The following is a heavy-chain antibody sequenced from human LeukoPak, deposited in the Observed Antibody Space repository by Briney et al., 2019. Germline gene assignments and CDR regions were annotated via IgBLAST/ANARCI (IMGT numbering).Heavy chain of an antibody. D-gene: IGHD5-24*01. CDR3: ASKPMAELDY. J-gene: IGHJ4*02. CDR2: IGGGGVST. CDR1: GFTLSSYA. V-gene: IGHV3-23*01. Sequence: GGSLRLSCAASGFTLSSYAMSWVRQAPGKGLEWVSAIGGGGVSTYYADSVKGRFTISRDNSKNTLYLQMNSLRAEDTAIYFCASKPMAELDYWGQGTLVTVSS.